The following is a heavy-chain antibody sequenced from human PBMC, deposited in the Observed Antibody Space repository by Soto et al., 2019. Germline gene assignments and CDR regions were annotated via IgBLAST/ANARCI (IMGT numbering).Heavy chain of an antibody. J-gene: IGHJ4*02. CDR1: GFSLSTSGVG. CDR2: IYWDDNK. V-gene: IGHV2-5*02. CDR3: AHLLNYGDPFDY. D-gene: IGHD4-17*01. Sequence: QITLKESGPTLVKPTQTLTLTCTFSGFSLSTSGVGVGWIRQPPGKALEWLALIYWDDNKRYSPSLKSRLTITKDTSKNPVVLTMTNMDPVDTATYYCAHLLNYGDPFDYWGQGTLVTVSS.